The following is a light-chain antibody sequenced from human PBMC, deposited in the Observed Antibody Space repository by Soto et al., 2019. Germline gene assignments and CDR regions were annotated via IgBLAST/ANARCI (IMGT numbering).Light chain of an antibody. CDR1: QTIRGL. V-gene: IGKV3-11*01. CDR2: DTS. Sequence: EIVLTQSPATLSLSPGERATLSCRTSQTIRGLLNWYQQRPGQAPRLLIYDTSNRATDIPARFSGSGSGTDFIITISSLDPEDFGVYFCQQRHNWPITFGQGTGLDIK. CDR3: QQRHNWPIT. J-gene: IGKJ5*01.